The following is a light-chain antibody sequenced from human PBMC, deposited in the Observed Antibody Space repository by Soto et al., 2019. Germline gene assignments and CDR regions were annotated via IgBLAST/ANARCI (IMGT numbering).Light chain of an antibody. CDR1: QSVSSY. J-gene: IGKJ1*01. V-gene: IGKV3-11*01. Sequence: EIVLTQSPATLSLSPGERATLSFRASQSVSSYLAWYQQKPGQPPRLLIFDASNRATGVPDRFSGSGSGTDITLTISSLAPEDFAGYYCQQRSNFWTFGQGTKVEIK. CDR2: DAS. CDR3: QQRSNFWT.